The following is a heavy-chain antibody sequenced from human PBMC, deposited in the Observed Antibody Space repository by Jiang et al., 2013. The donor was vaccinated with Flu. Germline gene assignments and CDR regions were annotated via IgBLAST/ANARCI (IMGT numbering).Heavy chain of an antibody. CDR3: ARIRPGYSYGPEFDY. CDR2: IDWDDDK. Sequence: PTQTLTLTCTFSGFSLSTSGMCVSWIRQPPGKALEWLALIDWDDDKYYSTSLKTRLTISKDTSKNQVVLTMTNMDPVDTATYYCARIRPGYSYGPEFDYWGQGTLVTVSS. J-gene: IGHJ4*02. V-gene: IGHV2-70*01. D-gene: IGHD5-18*01. CDR1: GFSLSTSGMC.